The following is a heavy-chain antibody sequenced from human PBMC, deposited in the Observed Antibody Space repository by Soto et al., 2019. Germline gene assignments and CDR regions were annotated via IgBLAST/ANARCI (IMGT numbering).Heavy chain of an antibody. CDR3: AKNRGEEYYYGMDV. V-gene: IGHV3-23*01. CDR1: GFTFSSYA. D-gene: IGHD2-21*01. CDR2: ISGSGGSA. J-gene: IGHJ6*02. Sequence: GSLRLSCAASGFTFSSYAMTWVRQAPGKGLAWVSGISGSGGSAYYADSVKGRFTISRDKSKNTLYLQMNSLRAEDTAVYYCAKNRGEEYYYGMDVWGQGTTVTVSS.